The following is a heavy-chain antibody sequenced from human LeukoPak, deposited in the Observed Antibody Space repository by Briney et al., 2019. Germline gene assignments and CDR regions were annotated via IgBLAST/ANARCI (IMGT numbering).Heavy chain of an antibody. CDR3: AKMNGYMDV. CDR2: ISGSGSGT. CDR1: GLTFSSSA. J-gene: IGHJ6*03. V-gene: IGHV3-23*01. Sequence: GGSLRLSCTASGLTFSSSAITWVRQASGKGLEWVSGISGSGSGTYYADFVKGRFTISRDNSKNTMSLEMNSLRAEDTAVYYCAKMNGYMDVWGKGTTVTVSS. D-gene: IGHD1-1*01.